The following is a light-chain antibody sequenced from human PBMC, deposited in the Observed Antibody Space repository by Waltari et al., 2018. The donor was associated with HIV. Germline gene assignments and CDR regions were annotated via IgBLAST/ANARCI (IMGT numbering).Light chain of an antibody. Sequence: SSDVGGYNYVSWYQHHPGKAPKLMIYEVTNRPSGVSNRFSGSKSGNTASLTISGLQAEDESDYYCTSYTSSSTLVVFGGGTNLTVL. CDR3: TSYTSSSTLVV. J-gene: IGLJ2*01. V-gene: IGLV2-14*01. CDR2: EVT. CDR1: SSDVGGYNY.